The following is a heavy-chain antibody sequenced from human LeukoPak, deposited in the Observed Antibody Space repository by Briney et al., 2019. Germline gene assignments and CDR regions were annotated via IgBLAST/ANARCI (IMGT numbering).Heavy chain of an antibody. D-gene: IGHD5-18*01. J-gene: IGHJ4*02. CDR3: ARVGYSFGYGDFDY. CDR2: VYYSGST. V-gene: IGHV4-59*01. Sequence: SETLSLTCTVSGGSISSYYWSWIRQPPGKGLEWIGYVYYSGSTTYSPSLKSRVTISVDTSKSQFSLKLSSVTAADTAVYFCARVGYSFGYGDFDYWGQGTLVTVSS. CDR1: GGSISSYY.